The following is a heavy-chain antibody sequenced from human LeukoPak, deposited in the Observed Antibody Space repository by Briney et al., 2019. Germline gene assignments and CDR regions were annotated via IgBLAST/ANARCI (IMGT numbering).Heavy chain of an antibody. CDR3: ASSGSYRFDY. V-gene: IGHV3-9*01. CDR1: GFTFEDFA. D-gene: IGHD1-26*01. J-gene: IGHJ4*02. CDR2: TTWNSGAI. Sequence: PGGSLRLSCAASGFTFEDFAMHWVRQVPGKGLEWVSGTTWNSGAIGYADSVKGRFTISRDNAKNSLYLQMNSLRDEDTAVYYCASSGSYRFDYWGQGTLVTVSS.